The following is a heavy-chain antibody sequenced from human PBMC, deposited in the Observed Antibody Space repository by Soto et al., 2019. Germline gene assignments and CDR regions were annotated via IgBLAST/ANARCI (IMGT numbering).Heavy chain of an antibody. V-gene: IGHV2-26*04. CDR2: IFSNDEK. CDR1: GFSLSNAGLG. Sequence: QVTVKESGPVLVKPTETLTLTCTVSGFSLSNAGLGVSWIRQPPGKALEWLAHIFSNDEKSYSTSLKSRLTIPKDTPQSQVVLTMTNIDPLDTATYYCASTYSSSWYCFDPWGQGTLVTVSS. D-gene: IGHD6-13*01. CDR3: ASTYSSSWYCFDP. J-gene: IGHJ5*02.